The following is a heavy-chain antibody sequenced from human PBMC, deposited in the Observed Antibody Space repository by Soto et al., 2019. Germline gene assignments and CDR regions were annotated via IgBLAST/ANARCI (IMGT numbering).Heavy chain of an antibody. V-gene: IGHV4-30-2*01. J-gene: IGHJ5*02. CDR3: ARAPDR. CDR1: GGSISSGGYS. CDR2: IYHGGST. Sequence: SETLSLTCAVSGGSISSGGYSWSWIRQPPGKGLEWIGYIYHGGSTYYNPSLKSRVTISVDRSKNQFSLKLSSVTAADTAVYYCARAPDRWGQGTLVTVSS.